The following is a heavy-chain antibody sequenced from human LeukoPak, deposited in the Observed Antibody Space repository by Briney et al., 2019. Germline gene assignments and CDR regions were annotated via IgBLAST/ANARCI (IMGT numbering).Heavy chain of an antibody. CDR2: IYHSGST. J-gene: IGHJ6*02. D-gene: IGHD3-10*01. V-gene: IGHV4-4*02. Sequence: SGTLSLTCAVSGGSISSSNWWSWVRQPPGKGLEWIGEIYHSGSTNYNPSLKSRVTISVDKSKNQFSLKLSSVTAADTAVYYCARDRLWFGETYTYYYGMDVWGQGTTVTVSS. CDR1: GGSISSSNW. CDR3: ARDRLWFGETYTYYYGMDV.